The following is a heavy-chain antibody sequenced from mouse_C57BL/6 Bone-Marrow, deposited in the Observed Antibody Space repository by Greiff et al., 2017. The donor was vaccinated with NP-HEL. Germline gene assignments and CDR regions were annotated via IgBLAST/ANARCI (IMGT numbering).Heavy chain of an antibody. Sequence: EVMLVESGGGLVKPGGSLKLSCAASGFTFSSYAMSWVRQTPEKRLEWVATISDGGSYTYYPDNVKGRFTISRDNAKNNLYLQMSHLKSEDTAMYYCARDAIGPAGYYPYWYYDVWGTGTTVTVSS. CDR2: ISDGGSYT. D-gene: IGHD2-3*01. V-gene: IGHV5-4*01. J-gene: IGHJ1*03. CDR3: ARDAIGPAGYYPYWYYDV. CDR1: GFTFSSYA.